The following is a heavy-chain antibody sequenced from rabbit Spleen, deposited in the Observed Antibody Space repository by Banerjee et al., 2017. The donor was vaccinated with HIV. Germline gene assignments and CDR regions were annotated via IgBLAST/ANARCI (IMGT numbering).Heavy chain of an antibody. Sequence: QEQLKESGGGLVQPGGSLKLSCKASGFTLSSYYMNWVRQAPGKGLEWIACTATGGSSNTYYASWAKGRFTISKTSSTTVTLQMTSLTAADTATYFCTRGGDGSSYWYYLDFWGPGTLVTVS. CDR3: TRGGDGSSYWYYLDF. CDR2: TATGGSSNT. D-gene: IGHD8-1*01. V-gene: IGHV1S45*01. J-gene: IGHJ6*01. CDR1: GFTLSSYYM.